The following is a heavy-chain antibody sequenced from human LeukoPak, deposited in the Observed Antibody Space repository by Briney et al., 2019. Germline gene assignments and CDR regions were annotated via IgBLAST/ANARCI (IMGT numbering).Heavy chain of an antibody. CDR3: AVGYNWNYVSYSQH. CDR1: GGTFSSYA. V-gene: IGHV1-69*05. D-gene: IGHD1-7*01. Sequence: ASVKVSCKASGGTFSSYAISWVRQAPGQGLEWMGGIIPIFGTANYAQKFQGRVTITTDESTSTAYMELSSLRSEDTAVYYCAVGYNWNYVSYSQHWGQGTLVTVSP. J-gene: IGHJ1*01. CDR2: IIPIFGTA.